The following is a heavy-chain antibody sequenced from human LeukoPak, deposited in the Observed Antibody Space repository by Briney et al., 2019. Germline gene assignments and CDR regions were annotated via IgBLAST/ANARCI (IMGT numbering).Heavy chain of an antibody. CDR1: GGSISSYY. J-gene: IGHJ4*02. CDR3: ARGKSGHPHN. V-gene: IGHV4-59*08. D-gene: IGHD2-15*01. Sequence: SETLSLTCTVSGGSISSYYWSWLRQPPGKGLEWIGYIYYSGSTNYNPSLKSRVTISVDTSKNQFSLKLSSVTAADMAVYYCARGKSGHPHNWGQGTLVTVSS. CDR2: IYYSGST.